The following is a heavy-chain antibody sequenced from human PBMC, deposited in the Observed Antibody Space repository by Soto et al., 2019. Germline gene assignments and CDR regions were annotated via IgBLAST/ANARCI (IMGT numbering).Heavy chain of an antibody. V-gene: IGHV3-53*01. CDR2: IYSGGST. CDR1: GFTLSYYA. J-gene: IGHJ4*02. Sequence: GSLRLSCAASGFTLSYYAMTWVRQAPGKGLEWVSVIYSGGSTYYTDSVKGRFTISRDNSKNTLYLQMNSLRAEDTAVYYCARNYYDSGGGFDYWGQGTLVTVSS. CDR3: ARNYYDSGGGFDY. D-gene: IGHD3-22*01.